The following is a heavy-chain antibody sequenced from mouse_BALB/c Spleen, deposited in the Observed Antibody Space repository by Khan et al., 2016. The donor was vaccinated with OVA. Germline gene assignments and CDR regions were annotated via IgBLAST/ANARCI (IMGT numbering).Heavy chain of an antibody. J-gene: IGHJ2*01. CDR2: INPANGNT. CDR1: GYNFKNFY. CDR3: RISTIDD. V-gene: IGHV14-3*02. Sequence: VQLKQSGAELVKPAASLKFSCTASGYNFKNFYIHWVKQTPEKGLEWIGRINPANGNTKYDQKFQGRVTITVDTSSNTAYLQISSLTSEDTAVYYCRISTIDDWGQGTTVTVSS.